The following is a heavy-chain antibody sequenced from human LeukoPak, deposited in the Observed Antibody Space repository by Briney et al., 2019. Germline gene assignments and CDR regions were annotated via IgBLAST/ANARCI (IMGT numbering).Heavy chain of an antibody. CDR2: IKSKTDGGTT. Sequence: GGSLRLSCTASGFTFGDYAMSWFRQAPGKGLEWVGRIKSKTDGGTTDYAAPVKGRFTISRDDSKNTLYLQMNSLKTEDTAVYYCTTDRWYYYDSSGYSDYWGQGTLVTVSS. V-gene: IGHV3-15*01. CDR3: TTDRWYYYDSSGYSDY. CDR1: GFTFGDYA. D-gene: IGHD3-22*01. J-gene: IGHJ4*02.